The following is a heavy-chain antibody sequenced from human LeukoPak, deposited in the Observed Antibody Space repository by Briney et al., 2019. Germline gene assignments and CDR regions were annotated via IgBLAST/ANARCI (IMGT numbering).Heavy chain of an antibody. V-gene: IGHV2-70*04. Sequence: SGPALVKPTQTLTLTCTFSGFSLSTSGMRVSWIRQPPGKALEWLARIDWDDDKFYSTSLKTRLTIPKDTSKNQVVLTMTNMDPVDTATYYCARIRIAAAGTLDYWGQGTLVTVSS. J-gene: IGHJ4*02. CDR3: ARIRIAAAGTLDY. CDR2: IDWDDDK. CDR1: GFSLSTSGMR. D-gene: IGHD6-13*01.